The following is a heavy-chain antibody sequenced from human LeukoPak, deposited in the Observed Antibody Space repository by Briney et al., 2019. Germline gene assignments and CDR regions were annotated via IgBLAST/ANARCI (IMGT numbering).Heavy chain of an antibody. J-gene: IGHJ3*02. CDR2: IYYSGST. Sequence: MASETLSLTCTVSGGSISSGDYSWTWIRQPPGKGLEWIGSIYYSGSTYYNPSLKSRVTISADTSKNQFSLKLISVTAADTAVYYCARKFGIWGQGTMVTVSS. CDR3: ARKFGI. CDR1: GGSISSGDYS. V-gene: IGHV4-30-4*01.